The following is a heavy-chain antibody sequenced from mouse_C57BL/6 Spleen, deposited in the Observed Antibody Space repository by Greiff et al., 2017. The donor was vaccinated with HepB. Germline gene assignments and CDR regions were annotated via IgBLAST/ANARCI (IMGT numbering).Heavy chain of an antibody. CDR1: GYTFTEYT. CDR2: FYPGSGSI. D-gene: IGHD1-1*01. CDR3: ARHKGGSSNGYFDD. V-gene: IGHV1-62-2*01. J-gene: IGHJ1*03. Sequence: VQLQQSGAELVKPGASVKLSCTASGYTFTEYTIHWVKQRSGQGLEWFGWFYPGSGSIKYIEKFKAKATLTADKSSSTVYMELSRLTSEDSAVYICARHKGGSSNGYFDDWGKGTTVTVSS.